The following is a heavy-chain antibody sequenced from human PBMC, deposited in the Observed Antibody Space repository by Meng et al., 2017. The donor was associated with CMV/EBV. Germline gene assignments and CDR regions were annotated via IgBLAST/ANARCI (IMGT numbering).Heavy chain of an antibody. Sequence: GESLKISCAASGFTFSSYGMHWVRQAPGKGLEWVAVIWYDGSNKYYADSVKGRFTISRDNSKNTLYLQMNSLRAEDTAVYYCAKDGSSSWYGEVDYWGQGTLVTVSS. V-gene: IGHV3-33*06. CDR1: GFTFSSYG. J-gene: IGHJ4*02. CDR3: AKDGSSSWYGEVDY. CDR2: IWYDGSNK. D-gene: IGHD6-13*01.